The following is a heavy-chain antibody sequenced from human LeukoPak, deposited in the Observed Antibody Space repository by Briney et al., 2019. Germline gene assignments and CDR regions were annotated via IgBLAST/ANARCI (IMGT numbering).Heavy chain of an antibody. D-gene: IGHD3-10*01. CDR2: IYPGDSDT. CDR1: GYSFTSHW. J-gene: IGHJ4*02. Sequence: GESLKISCKASGYSFTSHWIGWVRQMPGKGLEWMGIIYPGDSDTKYSPSFQGQVTILVDKSISTAYLQWSSLKASDTAMYFCASGSGTYSPDYWGQGTLVTVSS. CDR3: ASGSGTYSPDY. V-gene: IGHV5-51*01.